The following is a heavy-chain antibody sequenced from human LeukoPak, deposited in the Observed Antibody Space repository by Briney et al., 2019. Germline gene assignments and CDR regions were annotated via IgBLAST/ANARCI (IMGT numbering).Heavy chain of an antibody. Sequence: GGSLRLSCAASGFTFSNYGMHWVRQAPGKGLEWVAVIWYDGSNKYYVDSVKGRFTISRDNSKYTLYLQMNSLRAEDTAVYYCARDFYSSGWYRYFDYRGQGILVTVSS. D-gene: IGHD6-19*01. V-gene: IGHV3-33*01. CDR3: ARDFYSSGWYRYFDY. CDR2: IWYDGSNK. J-gene: IGHJ4*02. CDR1: GFTFSNYG.